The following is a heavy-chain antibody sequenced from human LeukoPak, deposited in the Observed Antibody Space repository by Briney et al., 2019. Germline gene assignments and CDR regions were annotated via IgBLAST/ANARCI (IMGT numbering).Heavy chain of an antibody. Sequence: PSETLSLTCTVSGGSISSGDYYWSWIRQPPGKGLEWIGYIYYRGSTYYNPSLKSRVTISVDTSKNQFSLKLSSVTAADTAVYYCARVPTSPLGTYYFDYWGQGTLVTVSS. V-gene: IGHV4-30-4*01. D-gene: IGHD1-26*01. J-gene: IGHJ4*02. CDR1: GGSISSGDYY. CDR3: ARVPTSPLGTYYFDY. CDR2: IYYRGST.